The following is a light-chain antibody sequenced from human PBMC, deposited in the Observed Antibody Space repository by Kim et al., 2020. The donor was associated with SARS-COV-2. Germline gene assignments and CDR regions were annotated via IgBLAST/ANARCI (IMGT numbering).Light chain of an antibody. CDR1: QDIRND. V-gene: IGKV1-17*01. J-gene: IGKJ5*01. CDR3: LQHSTYPIT. CDR2: GAS. Sequence: ATVGDRVTITGRASQDIRNDLGWYQQNPGRAPKRLIYGASSLQSGFPSRFSGSGSGTEFTLTISSVQPEDVATYFCLQHSTYPITFGQGTRLEIK.